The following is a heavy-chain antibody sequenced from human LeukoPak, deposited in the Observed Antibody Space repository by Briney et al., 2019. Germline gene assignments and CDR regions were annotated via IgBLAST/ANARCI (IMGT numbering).Heavy chain of an antibody. CDR1: GFTFSSYS. CDR2: ISSSSSYI. V-gene: IGHV3-21*01. CDR3: ARVMTTVTTGIDY. J-gene: IGHJ4*02. Sequence: GGSLRLSCAASGFTFSSYSMNWVRQAPGKGLEWVSSISSSSSYIYYADSVKGRFTISRDNAKNSLYLQMNSLRAEDTAVYYCARVMTTVTTGIDYWGQGTLVTVSS. D-gene: IGHD4-17*01.